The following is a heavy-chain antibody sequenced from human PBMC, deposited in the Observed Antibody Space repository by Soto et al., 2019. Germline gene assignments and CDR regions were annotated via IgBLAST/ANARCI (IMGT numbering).Heavy chain of an antibody. CDR2: IRGDGGST. V-gene: IGHV3-23*01. D-gene: IGHD6-13*01. CDR3: AKDQRGYSSTARIDY. Sequence: EVQLLESGGGLVQPGGSLRLSCAASGFTFSSYAMSWVRQAPGKGLEWVSSIRGDGGSTYYVDSVKGRFTISRDNSKNTLDMQMNSLRAEDMAVYYCAKDQRGYSSTARIDYWGQGTLVTVSS. CDR1: GFTFSSYA. J-gene: IGHJ4*02.